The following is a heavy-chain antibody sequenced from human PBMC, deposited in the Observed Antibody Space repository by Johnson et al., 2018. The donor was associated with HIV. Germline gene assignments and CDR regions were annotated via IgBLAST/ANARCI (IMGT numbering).Heavy chain of an antibody. CDR2: IRYDGSNK. D-gene: IGHD4-17*01. Sequence: QVQLVESGGGVVQPGGSLRLSCAASGFTFSSYGMHWVRQAPGKGLEWVSFIRYDGSNKYYADSVKGRFTISRDNSKNTLYLQMKSLRAEDTAVYYCAELSGFCDYDDGALDIWGQGTMVTVSS. J-gene: IGHJ3*02. V-gene: IGHV3-30*02. CDR1: GFTFSSYG. CDR3: AELSGFCDYDDGALDI.